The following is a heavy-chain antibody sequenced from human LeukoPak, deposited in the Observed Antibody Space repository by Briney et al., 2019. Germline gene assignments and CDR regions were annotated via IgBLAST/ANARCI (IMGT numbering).Heavy chain of an antibody. J-gene: IGHJ4*02. CDR3: ARGGPAGVATNDY. Sequence: GGSLRLSCAASGFTFSIYYMHWVRQAPGRGLVWVSHIESDGGRTTYADSVKGRFIISRDNAKNTLYLQMNSLRAEDTAVYYCARGGPAGVATNDYWGQGTLVTVSS. V-gene: IGHV3-74*01. CDR2: IESDGGRT. CDR1: GFTFSIYY. D-gene: IGHD5-24*01.